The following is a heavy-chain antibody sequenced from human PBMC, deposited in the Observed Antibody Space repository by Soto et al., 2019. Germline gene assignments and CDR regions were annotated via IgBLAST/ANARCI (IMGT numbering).Heavy chain of an antibody. Sequence: SETLSLTCAVYGGSFSGYYWSWIRQPPGKGLEWIGEINHSGSTNYNPSPKSRVTISVDTSKNQFSLKLSSVTAADTAVYYCARDTSWNNNWFDPWGQATLVTVSS. CDR2: INHSGST. V-gene: IGHV4-34*01. D-gene: IGHD2-2*01. CDR1: GGSFSGYY. CDR3: ARDTSWNNNWFDP. J-gene: IGHJ5*02.